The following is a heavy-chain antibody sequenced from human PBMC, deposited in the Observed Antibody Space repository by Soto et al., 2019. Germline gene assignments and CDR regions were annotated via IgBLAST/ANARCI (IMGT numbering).Heavy chain of an antibody. V-gene: IGHV3-48*02. D-gene: IGHD1-1*01. J-gene: IGHJ6*02. CDR3: ARDSGRGYGMDV. Sequence: GGSLRLSCAASGFTFSSHSMNWVRQAPGKGLEWVSYISRGSSAKYYADSVKGRFTISRDNAKNSLYVQMNSLRDEDTAVYYCARDSGRGYGMDVWGQGTTVTISS. CDR2: ISRGSSAK. CDR1: GFTFSSHS.